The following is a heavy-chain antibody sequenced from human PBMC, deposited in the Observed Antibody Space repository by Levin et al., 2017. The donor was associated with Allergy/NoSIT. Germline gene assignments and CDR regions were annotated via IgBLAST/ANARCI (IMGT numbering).Heavy chain of an antibody. CDR2: MYYSGNT. Sequence: SQTLSLTCTVSGGSITRYYWSWIRQPPGKGLEWIGYMYYSGNTNYNPSLTSRVTISVDTSKNQFSLKLRSVTAADTAMYYCARHLGFCSTTDCYPYFDPWGQGTLVTVSS. V-gene: IGHV4-59*01. CDR1: GGSITRYY. D-gene: IGHD2-2*01. J-gene: IGHJ5*02. CDR3: ARHLGFCSTTDCYPYFDP.